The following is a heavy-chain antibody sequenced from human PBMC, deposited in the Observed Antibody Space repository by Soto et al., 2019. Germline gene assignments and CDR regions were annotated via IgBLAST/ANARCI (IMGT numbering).Heavy chain of an antibody. CDR1: GFTFSNAW. Sequence: GGSLRLSCAASGFTFSNAWMSWVRQAPGKGLEWVGRIKSKTDGGTTDYAAPVKGRFTISRDDSKNTLYLQMNSLKTEDTAVYYCTTAQPYFWSGYYRDDYYYYYMDVWGKGTTVTVSS. V-gene: IGHV3-15*01. J-gene: IGHJ6*03. CDR3: TTAQPYFWSGYYRDDYYYYYMDV. D-gene: IGHD3-3*01. CDR2: IKSKTDGGTT.